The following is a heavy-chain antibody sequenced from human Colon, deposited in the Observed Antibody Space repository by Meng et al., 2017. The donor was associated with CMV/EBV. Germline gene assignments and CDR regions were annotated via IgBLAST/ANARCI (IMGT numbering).Heavy chain of an antibody. V-gene: IGHV1-18*04. J-gene: IGHJ5*02. D-gene: IGHD4-23*01. Sequence: ASVKVSCKASGFPFTSYSLTWVRQAPGQGLEWLGWISAYNGNTNYAQIVQGRVTMTTDPSTTTAYMELRNLRSGDTAVYYCARLNGGNSGDWFDPWGQGTLVTVSS. CDR3: ARLNGGNSGDWFDP. CDR2: ISAYNGNT. CDR1: GFPFTSYS.